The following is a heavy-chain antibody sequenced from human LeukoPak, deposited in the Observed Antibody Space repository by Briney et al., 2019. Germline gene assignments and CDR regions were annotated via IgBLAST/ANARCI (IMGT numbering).Heavy chain of an antibody. V-gene: IGHV3-30-3*01. J-gene: IGHJ6*02. CDR1: GFTFSSYA. CDR3: AREISPYHYGMDV. D-gene: IGHD2/OR15-2a*01. Sequence: PAGGSLRLSCAASGFTFSSYAMHWVRQAPGKGLEWVAVISYDGSNKYYADSVKGRFTISRDNSKNTLYLQMNSLRAEDTAVYYCAREISPYHYGMDVWGQGTTVTVSS. CDR2: ISYDGSNK.